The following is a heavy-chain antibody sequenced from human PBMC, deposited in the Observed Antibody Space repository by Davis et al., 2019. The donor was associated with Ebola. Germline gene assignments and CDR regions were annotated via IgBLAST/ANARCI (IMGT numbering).Heavy chain of an antibody. CDR2: INPNSGGT. CDR1: GYSFANFG. CDR3: AREPGALEWLWTYYYGMDV. V-gene: IGHV1-2*04. Sequence: ASVKVSCKASGYSFANFGISWVRQAPGQGLEWMGWINPNSGGTNYAQKFQGWVTMTRDTSISTAYMELSRLRSDDTAVYYCAREPGALEWLWTYYYGMDVWGQGTTVTVSS. J-gene: IGHJ6*02. D-gene: IGHD3-3*01.